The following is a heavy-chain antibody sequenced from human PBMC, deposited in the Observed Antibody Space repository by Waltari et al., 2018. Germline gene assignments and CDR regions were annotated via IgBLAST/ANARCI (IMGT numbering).Heavy chain of an antibody. D-gene: IGHD6-13*01. CDR1: GFTFSSYS. CDR3: ARGSLSSWEGTDAFDI. V-gene: IGHV3-48*04. J-gene: IGHJ3*02. CDR2: ISSSSSTI. Sequence: EVQLVESGGGLVQPGGSLRLSCAASGFTFSSYSMNWVRQAPGKGLEWVSYISSSSSTIYYADAVKGRFTISRDNAKNSLYLQMNSLRAEDTAVYYCARGSLSSWEGTDAFDIWGQGTMVTVSS.